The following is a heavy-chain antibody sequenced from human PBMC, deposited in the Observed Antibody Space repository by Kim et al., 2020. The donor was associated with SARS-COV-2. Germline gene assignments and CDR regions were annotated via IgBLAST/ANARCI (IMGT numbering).Heavy chain of an antibody. CDR3: ARATPDIVVVPAAGNNWFDP. CDR1: GGSISSYY. CDR2: IYTSGST. V-gene: IGHV4-4*07. J-gene: IGHJ5*02. Sequence: SETLSLTCTVSGGSISSYYWSWIRQPAGKGLEWIGRIYTSGSTNYNPSLKSRVTMSVDTSKNQFSLKLSSVTAADTAVYYCARATPDIVVVPAAGNNWFDPWGQGTLVTVSS. D-gene: IGHD2-2*01.